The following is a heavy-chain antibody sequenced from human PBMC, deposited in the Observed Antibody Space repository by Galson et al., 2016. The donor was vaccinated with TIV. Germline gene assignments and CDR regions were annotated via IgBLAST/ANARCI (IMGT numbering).Heavy chain of an antibody. D-gene: IGHD3-3*01. V-gene: IGHV4-34*01. J-gene: IGHJ3*01. CDR3: ASPFPGGDDFWSAYYDAFDV. Sequence: LSLTCEVYGGSFNRYYWTWIRQPPGKGLEWIGQINHRGSTKYNPSLNSRVTIPVDTSKNQFSLKMTSMTAADTAVYYCASPFPGGDDFWSAYYDAFDVWGQGTMVTVSS. CDR1: GGSFNRYY. CDR2: INHRGST.